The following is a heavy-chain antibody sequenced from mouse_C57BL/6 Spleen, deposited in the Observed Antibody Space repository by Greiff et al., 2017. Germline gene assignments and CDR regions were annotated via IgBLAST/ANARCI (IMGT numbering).Heavy chain of an antibody. J-gene: IGHJ4*01. V-gene: IGHV1-82*01. CDR2: FYPGDGDP. CDR3: ASLLLGDAMDY. CDR1: GYAFSSSW. Sequence: QVQLKESGPELVKPGASVKISCKASGYAFSSSWMNWVKQRPGKGLEWIGRFYPGDGDPNYNGKFKGKATLTADKSSGTAYMQLSSLTSEDSAVYFCASLLLGDAMDYWGQGTSVTVSS. D-gene: IGHD2-10*01.